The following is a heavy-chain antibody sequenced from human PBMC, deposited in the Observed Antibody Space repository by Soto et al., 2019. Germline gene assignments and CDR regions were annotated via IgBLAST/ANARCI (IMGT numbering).Heavy chain of an antibody. CDR3: ARHQIVRKRFGSGINHLPAAMDV. CDR2: IYHSGST. Sequence: SETLSLTCAVSGGSISSGGYSWSWIRQPPGKGLEWIGYIYHSGSTYYNPSLKSRVTISVDRSKNQFSLKLSSVTAADTAVYYCARHQIVRKRFGSGINHLPAAMDVWGQGTTVTVSS. CDR1: GGSISSGGYS. V-gene: IGHV4-30-2*01. J-gene: IGHJ6*02. D-gene: IGHD3-10*01.